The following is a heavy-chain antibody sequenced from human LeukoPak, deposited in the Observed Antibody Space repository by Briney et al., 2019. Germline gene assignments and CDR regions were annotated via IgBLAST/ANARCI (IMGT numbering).Heavy chain of an antibody. Sequence: GGSLRLSCAASRFTFSDYAMNWVRQAPGKGLEWVSAIRGNGGRTYYADSVKGRFTISRDNSKNTVYMQMNSLRAEDTALYYCAKDRYGDFYGGALFDYWGQGALVTVSS. CDR2: IRGNGGRT. V-gene: IGHV3-23*01. J-gene: IGHJ4*02. CDR1: RFTFSDYA. CDR3: AKDRYGDFYGGALFDY. D-gene: IGHD4-17*01.